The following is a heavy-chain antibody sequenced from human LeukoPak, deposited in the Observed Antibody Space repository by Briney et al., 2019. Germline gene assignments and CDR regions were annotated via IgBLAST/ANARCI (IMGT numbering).Heavy chain of an antibody. CDR3: AIRPSRRY. CDR1: GFTFNSYA. D-gene: IGHD4-17*01. Sequence: GGSLRLSCAASGFTFNSYAMNWVRHAPGQGLEGVSAISGSGSSTSYAVSVKGRFTIYRANCKNTLFLQMNSLRAEDTAVYYCAIRPSRRYWGQGTLVTVSS. V-gene: IGHV3-23*01. J-gene: IGHJ4*02. CDR2: ISGSGSST.